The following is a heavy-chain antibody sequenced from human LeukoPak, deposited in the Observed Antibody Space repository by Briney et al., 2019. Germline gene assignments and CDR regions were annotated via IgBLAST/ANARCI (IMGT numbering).Heavy chain of an antibody. Sequence: GRSLRLSCVVSGFTFSSHAMCWVRQAPGRGLEWVSSIDISGDSTSYAASVKGRFTIARDNAKNTLLLQMDSLRAEESAIYYRANEIMPNDYWGQGTRVTVS. CDR1: GFTFSSHA. V-gene: IGHV3-23*05. D-gene: IGHD2-2*01. J-gene: IGHJ4*02. CDR2: IDISGDST. CDR3: ANEIMPNDY.